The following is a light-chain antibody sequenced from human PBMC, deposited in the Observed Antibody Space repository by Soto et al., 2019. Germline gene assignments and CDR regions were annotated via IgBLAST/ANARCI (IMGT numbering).Light chain of an antibody. J-gene: IGKJ1*01. Sequence: RATLSCSPSTSVTNFLTLYQQQPGQDPRLLIFGAFNRATGVPARFSGSGSGREFSLTISRREAEDFVVYYCGQYGRTPPRTFGQGTKVDIK. CDR3: GQYGRTPPRT. CDR2: GAF. V-gene: IGKV3-20*01. CDR1: TSVTNF.